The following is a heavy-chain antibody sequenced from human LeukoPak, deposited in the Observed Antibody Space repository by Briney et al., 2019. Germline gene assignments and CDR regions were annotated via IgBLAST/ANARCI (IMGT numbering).Heavy chain of an antibody. CDR1: GFTFSNAW. Sequence: GGSLRLSCAASGFTFSNAWMSWVRQAPGKGLEWVGRIKSKTDGGTTDYAAPVNGRFTISRDDSKNTLYLQMNSLKTEDTAVYYCTSYIVVVPAAIHFDYWGQGTLVTVSS. CDR2: IKSKTDGGTT. J-gene: IGHJ4*02. CDR3: TSYIVVVPAAIHFDY. D-gene: IGHD2-2*01. V-gene: IGHV3-15*01.